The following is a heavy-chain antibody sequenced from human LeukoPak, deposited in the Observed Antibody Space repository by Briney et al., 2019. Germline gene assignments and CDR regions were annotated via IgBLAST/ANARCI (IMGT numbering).Heavy chain of an antibody. J-gene: IGHJ6*03. CDR3: AAVVVPAATSLGYYYYMDV. D-gene: IGHD2-2*01. V-gene: IGHV1-69*06. CDR1: GGTFSSYA. Sequence: AASVKVSCKASGGTFSSYAISWVRQAPGQGLEWMGVIIPIFGTANYAQKFQGRVTITADKSTSTAYMELSSLRSEDTAVYYCAAVVVPAATSLGYYYYMDVWGKGTTVTVSS. CDR2: IIPIFGTA.